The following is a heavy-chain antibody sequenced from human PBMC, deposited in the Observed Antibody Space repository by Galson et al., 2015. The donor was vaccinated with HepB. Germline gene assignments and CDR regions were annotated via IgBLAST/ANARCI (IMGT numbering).Heavy chain of an antibody. CDR3: VNYGDSRALFDP. D-gene: IGHD4-17*01. CDR1: GGTFSSYA. Sequence: SVKVSCKASGGTFSSYAISWVRQAPGQGLEWMGGIIPIFGTANYAQKFQGRVTITADESTSTAYMELSSLRSEDTAVYYCVNYGDSRALFDPWGQGTLVTVSS. J-gene: IGHJ5*02. CDR2: IIPIFGTA. V-gene: IGHV1-69*13.